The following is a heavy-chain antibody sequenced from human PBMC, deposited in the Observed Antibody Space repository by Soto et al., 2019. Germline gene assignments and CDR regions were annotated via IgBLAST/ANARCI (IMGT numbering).Heavy chain of an antibody. D-gene: IGHD1-1*01. CDR2: TYYRSKWYN. CDR1: GDSVSSNSAA. J-gene: IGHJ4*02. CDR3: AKKESDWNDHFDY. V-gene: IGHV6-1*01. Sequence: SQTLSLTCAISGDSVSSNSAAWNWIRQSPSRGLEWLGRTYYRSKWYNEYALSVKSRITINPDTSKNQFSLQLNSVTPDDTAVYYCAKKESDWNDHFDYWGQGTLVTVS.